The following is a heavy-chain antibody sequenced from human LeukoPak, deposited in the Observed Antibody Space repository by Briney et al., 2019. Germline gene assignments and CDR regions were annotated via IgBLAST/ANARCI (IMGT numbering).Heavy chain of an antibody. CDR3: ARESSIDY. CDR2: ITRSSSAI. V-gene: IGHV3-48*02. J-gene: IGHJ4*02. Sequence: GGSLRLSCAASGXTFSTYVMNWVRQAPGKGLEWVSYITRSSSAIYYADSVKGRFTISRDNAKNSLYLQMNNLRDEDTAVYYCARESSIDYWGQGTLVTVSS. CDR1: GXTFSTYV.